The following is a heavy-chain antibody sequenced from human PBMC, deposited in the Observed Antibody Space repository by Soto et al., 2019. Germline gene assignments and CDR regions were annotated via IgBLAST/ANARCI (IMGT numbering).Heavy chain of an antibody. CDR3: ARDKGSSPTYYYYYYGMDV. V-gene: IGHV1-18*01. J-gene: IGHJ6*02. CDR2: INANNGNT. CDR1: GYTFTSHD. Sequence: ASVKVSCKASGYTFTSHDINWVRQATGQGLEWMGWINANNGNTNYAQKLQGRVTMTTDTSTSTAYMELRSLRSDDTAVYYCARDKGSSPTYYYYYYGMDVWGQGTTVTVSS. D-gene: IGHD6-6*01.